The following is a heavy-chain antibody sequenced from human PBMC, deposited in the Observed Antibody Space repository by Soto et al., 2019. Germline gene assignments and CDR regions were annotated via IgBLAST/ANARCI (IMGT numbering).Heavy chain of an antibody. V-gene: IGHV1-18*04. CDR1: GYTFTSYG. Sequence: ASVKVSCKASGYTFTSYGISWVRQAPGQGLEWMGWISAYNGNTNYAQKLQGRVTMTTDTSTSTAYMELRSLRSDDTAVYYCARDSWYSGSYYNSYYGMDVWGQGTTVTVSS. CDR2: ISAYNGNT. CDR3: ARDSWYSGSYYNSYYGMDV. D-gene: IGHD1-26*01. J-gene: IGHJ6*02.